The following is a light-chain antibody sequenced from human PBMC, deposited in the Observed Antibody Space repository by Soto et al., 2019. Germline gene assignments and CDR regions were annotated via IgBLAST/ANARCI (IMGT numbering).Light chain of an antibody. Sequence: EIVLTQSPGTLSLSPGERATLSCRASQSVSSSYLAWYQQKPGQAPRLLIYGASSRATGIPDRFSGSGSGTVFTLTISRLEPEDFAVYYCHQYGSSPYTFGRGTKLEIK. J-gene: IGKJ2*01. CDR3: HQYGSSPYT. CDR1: QSVSSSY. CDR2: GAS. V-gene: IGKV3-20*01.